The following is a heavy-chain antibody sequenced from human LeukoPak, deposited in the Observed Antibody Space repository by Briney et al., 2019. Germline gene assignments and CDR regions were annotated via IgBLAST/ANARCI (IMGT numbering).Heavy chain of an antibody. CDR2: LSGSGGST. CDR1: GFTFSSYA. Sequence: PGGSLRLSCAASGFTFSSYAMSWVRQAPGKGLEGVSALSGSGGSTYYADSVKGRFTISRDNSKNTLYLQMNSLRAEDTAVYYCAKALGYCSGGSCYSSFDYWGQGTLVTVSS. V-gene: IGHV3-23*01. J-gene: IGHJ4*02. CDR3: AKALGYCSGGSCYSSFDY. D-gene: IGHD2-15*01.